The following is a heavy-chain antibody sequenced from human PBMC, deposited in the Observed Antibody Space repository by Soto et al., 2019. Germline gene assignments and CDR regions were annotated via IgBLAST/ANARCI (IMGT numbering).Heavy chain of an antibody. CDR2: NITMSGKT. Sequence: QVQLMQSGAEVEKPGSSVRVSCKASGCSFSAYGFCWIRQAPGQGLEWVGGNITMSGKTHCAQKFQDRVTITADKSTTSIYLDMSRLRSEDTAIYYCERSPGGDFSWVDLWGQGTLVIVSS. CDR3: ERSPGGDFSWVDL. V-gene: IGHV1-69*06. J-gene: IGHJ5*02. D-gene: IGHD3-16*01. CDR1: GCSFSAYG.